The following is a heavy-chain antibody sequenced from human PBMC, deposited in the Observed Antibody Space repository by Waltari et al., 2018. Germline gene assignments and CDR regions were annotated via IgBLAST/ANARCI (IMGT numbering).Heavy chain of an antibody. Sequence: QVQLQQWGAGLLKPSETLSLTCAVYGGSFSGYYWSWIRQPPGKGLEWIGEINHSGSTNYNPSLKSRVTISVDTSRNQFSLRLSSVTAADTAVYYCARGLRGKYSSPGGRFDPWGQGTLVTVSS. V-gene: IGHV4-34*01. J-gene: IGHJ5*02. D-gene: IGHD6-6*01. CDR1: GGSFSGYY. CDR3: ARGLRGKYSSPGGRFDP. CDR2: INHSGST.